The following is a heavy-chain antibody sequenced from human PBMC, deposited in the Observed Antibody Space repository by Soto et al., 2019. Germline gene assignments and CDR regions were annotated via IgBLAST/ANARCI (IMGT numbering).Heavy chain of an antibody. V-gene: IGHV3-33*08. J-gene: IGHJ3*02. CDR3: ARGNRDKVGATLDAFDI. Sequence: GGSLRLSCAASGFTFSSYGMHWVRQAPGKGLEWVAVIWYDGSNKYYADSVKGRFTISRDNSKNTLYLQMNSLRAEDTAVYYCARGNRDKVGATLDAFDIWGQGTMVTVSS. D-gene: IGHD1-26*01. CDR1: GFTFSSYG. CDR2: IWYDGSNK.